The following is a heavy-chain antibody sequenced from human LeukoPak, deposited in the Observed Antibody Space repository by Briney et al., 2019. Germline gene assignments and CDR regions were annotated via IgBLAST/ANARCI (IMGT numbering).Heavy chain of an antibody. D-gene: IGHD3-10*01. Sequence: AETLSLTCGVSGMSFTFYTLTWIRQSPLKGLEWISYSNPGGSTNYSPSLESRVTISVDTSKSQLSLDLKPVTVADTAVYYCARGNPTITMAWGNAFDIWGRGTLVTVSS. CDR3: ARGNPTITMAWGNAFDI. CDR1: GMSFTFYT. V-gene: IGHV4-34*01. CDR2: SNPGGST. J-gene: IGHJ3*02.